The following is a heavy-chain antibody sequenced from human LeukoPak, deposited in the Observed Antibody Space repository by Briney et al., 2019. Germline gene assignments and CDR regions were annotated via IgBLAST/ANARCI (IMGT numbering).Heavy chain of an antibody. CDR1: GYTFTGYY. J-gene: IGHJ5*02. CDR2: INANNGGT. CDR3: AREGGLIVMAQGRNWLDP. V-gene: IGHV1-2*07. D-gene: IGHD3-16*02. Sequence: ASVKVSCMSSGYTFTGYYMHGVRQAPGQGLEWMGWINANNGGTNYAHKFRGRVTLTRDTSISVAYMELTGLKSDDTAVYYCAREGGLIVMAQGRNWLDPWGQGTLVTVSS.